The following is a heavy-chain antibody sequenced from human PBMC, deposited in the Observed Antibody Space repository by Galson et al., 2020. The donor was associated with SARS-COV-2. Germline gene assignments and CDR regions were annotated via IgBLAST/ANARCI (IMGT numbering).Heavy chain of an antibody. Sequence: GESLKISCAASGFNFNDYVMNWVRQAPGKGLEWVASISSTSSRIYYADSLKGRFTISRDNTKKFLYLQINSLRVEDTALYYCAREFDYGGNTEYWGQGTLVTVSS. CDR2: ISSTSSRI. CDR3: AREFDYGGNTEY. D-gene: IGHD4-17*01. CDR1: GFNFNDYV. J-gene: IGHJ4*02. V-gene: IGHV3-21*01.